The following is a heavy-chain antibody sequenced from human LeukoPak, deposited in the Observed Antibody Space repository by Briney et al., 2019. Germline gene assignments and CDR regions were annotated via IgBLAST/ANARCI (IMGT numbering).Heavy chain of an antibody. D-gene: IGHD6-13*01. V-gene: IGHV3-23*01. J-gene: IGHJ6*02. Sequence: GGSLRLSCAASGFTFSSYAMSWVRQAPGKGLEWVSGISDNGGGTYYADSVKGRFTISRDNSKNTLYLQMSSLRAEDTAVYYCARVLGGSSWGYYYYYGMDVWGQGTTVTVSS. CDR1: GFTFSSYA. CDR3: ARVLGGSSWGYYYYYGMDV. CDR2: ISDNGGGT.